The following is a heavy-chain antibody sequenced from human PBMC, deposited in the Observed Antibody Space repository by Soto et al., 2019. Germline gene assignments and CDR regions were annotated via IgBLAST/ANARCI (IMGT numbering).Heavy chain of an antibody. J-gene: IGHJ2*01. V-gene: IGHV3-48*03. D-gene: IGHD7-27*01. CDR1: EYSFSSFE. CDR3: ARTLGNWYFDL. CDR2: MSTSGADI. Sequence: QLVESGGGLIQTGGSMRLSCIGSEYSFSSFEMNWVRQAPGKGLEWVSYMSTSGADIKYADSVKGRFTVSRDNSKNSLFLQMDSIRAAGTAIYYCARTLGNWYFDLWGRGTLVTFSS.